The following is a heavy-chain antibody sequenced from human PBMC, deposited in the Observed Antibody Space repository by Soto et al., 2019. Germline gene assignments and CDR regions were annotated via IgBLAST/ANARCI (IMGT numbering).Heavy chain of an antibody. V-gene: IGHV4-61*01. CDR2: VYYIGTS. D-gene: IGHD6-6*01. Sequence: QVQLQESGPGLVKPSETLSLTCTVSGGSVSSPNYYWSWIRQPPGKTLEWIGHVYYIGTSNYNPSLKSRVTTSIDTSKNQFSLHMRSVTAADTAVYYCARIGGKLIHFDKWGQGTLVTVSS. CDR1: GGSVSSPNYY. CDR3: ARIGGKLIHFDK. J-gene: IGHJ4*02.